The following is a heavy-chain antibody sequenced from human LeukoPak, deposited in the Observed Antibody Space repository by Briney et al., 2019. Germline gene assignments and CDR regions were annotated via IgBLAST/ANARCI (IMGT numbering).Heavy chain of an antibody. CDR2: LSNSGDSR. Sequence: GSLRLSCAASGFTFSSYAMSWVRQAPGKGLEWVSGLSNSGDSRYYADSVQGRFTISRDNSKNTMFLQMNSLRAEDTAVYYCARGSGLVVRGDAMDVWGQGTTVTVFS. J-gene: IGHJ6*02. V-gene: IGHV3-23*01. CDR1: GFTFSSYA. D-gene: IGHD3-22*01. CDR3: ARGSGLVVRGDAMDV.